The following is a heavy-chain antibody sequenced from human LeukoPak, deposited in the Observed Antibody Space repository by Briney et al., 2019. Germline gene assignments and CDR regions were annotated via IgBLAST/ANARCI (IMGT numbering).Heavy chain of an antibody. CDR2: IYHSGST. V-gene: IGHV4-38-2*02. Sequence: SETLSLTCTVSGYSISSGYYCGWIRQPPGKGLEWIGSIYHSGSTYYNPSLKSRVTISVDTSKNQFSLKLSSVTAADTAVYCCARGWYSSSSRHYFVYWGQGTLDTVSS. CDR1: GYSISSGYY. CDR3: ARGWYSSSSRHYFVY. D-gene: IGHD6-6*01. J-gene: IGHJ4*02.